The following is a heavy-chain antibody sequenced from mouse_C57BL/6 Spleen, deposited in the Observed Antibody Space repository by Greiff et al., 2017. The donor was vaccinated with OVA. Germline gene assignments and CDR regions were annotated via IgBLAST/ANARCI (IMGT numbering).Heavy chain of an antibody. CDR2: IHPNSGST. Sequence: VQLQQPGAELVKPGASVKLSCKASGYTFTSYWMHWVKQRPGQGLEWIGMIHPNSGSTNYNEKCKSKATLTVAKSSSTAYMQLSSLTSEDSAVYFCAKRNYLDYWGQGTTLTVSS. V-gene: IGHV1-64*01. J-gene: IGHJ2*01. CDR3: AKRNYLDY. CDR1: GYTFTSYW.